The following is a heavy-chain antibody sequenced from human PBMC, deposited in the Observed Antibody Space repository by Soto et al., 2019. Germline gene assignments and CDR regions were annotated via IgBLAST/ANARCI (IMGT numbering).Heavy chain of an antibody. J-gene: IGHJ3*02. CDR2: IYYSGST. CDR1: GGSISSYY. CDR3: TRVGYCTGGSCYRSRDAFDI. V-gene: IGHV4-59*01. Sequence: SETLSLTCTVSGGSISSYYWSWLRQPPGKGLEWIGYIYYSGSTNYDPSLKSRVTISVDTSKNQFSLKLSSVTAADTAVYYCTRVGYCTGGSCYRSRDAFDIWGQGTMVTVSS. D-gene: IGHD2-15*01.